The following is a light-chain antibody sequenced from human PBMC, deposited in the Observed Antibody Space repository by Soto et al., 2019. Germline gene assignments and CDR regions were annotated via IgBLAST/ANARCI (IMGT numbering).Light chain of an antibody. Sequence: SYELTQPPSVSVAPGETARISCGGNNVGSRSVHWYQQKPGQAPFLVIYYDSDRPSGIPERFSGSNYGNTATLIISRVDDGDEAAYYCQVWEATGDQVVFGGGTKLTVL. CDR1: NVGSRS. J-gene: IGLJ2*01. CDR3: QVWEATGDQVV. CDR2: YDS. V-gene: IGLV3-21*01.